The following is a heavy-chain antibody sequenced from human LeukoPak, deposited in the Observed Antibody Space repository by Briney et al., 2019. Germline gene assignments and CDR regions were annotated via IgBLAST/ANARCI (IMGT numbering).Heavy chain of an antibody. Sequence: GTLSLTCGVSGGSISSTNWWTWVRQPPGEGLEWIGEVHLSGRTNYNPSLESRVTMSVDMSENHISLKLTSVTAADTAVYYCAREGGPYRPLDYSGQGTLVTVSS. V-gene: IGHV4-4*02. CDR3: AREGGPYRPLDY. CDR2: VHLSGRT. J-gene: IGHJ4*02. CDR1: GGSISSTNW.